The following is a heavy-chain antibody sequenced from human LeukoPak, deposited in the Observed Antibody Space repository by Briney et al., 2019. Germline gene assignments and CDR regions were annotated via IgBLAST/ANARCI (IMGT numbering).Heavy chain of an antibody. CDR2: IYSSGTT. J-gene: IGHJ6*03. D-gene: IGHD1-26*01. V-gene: IGHV4-38-2*02. CDR3: ARPATVGADYYMDV. Sequence: PSETLSLTCTVSRYSISSGFYWGWIRQPPGKGLEWIGSIYSSGTTYYNPSLKSRVTISVDTSKNQFSLKLSSVTAADTAVYYCARPATVGADYYMDVWGKGTTVTVSS. CDR1: RYSISSGFY.